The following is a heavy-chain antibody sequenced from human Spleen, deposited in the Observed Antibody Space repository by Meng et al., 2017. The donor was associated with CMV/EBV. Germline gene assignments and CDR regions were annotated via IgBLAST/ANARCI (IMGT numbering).Heavy chain of an antibody. CDR3: AFSKVVIAALFDY. Sequence: CAASGFTVSSNYMSWVRQAPGKGLEWVSVIYSGGSTYYADSVKGRFTISRDNSKNTLYLQMNSLRAEDTAVYYCAFSKVVIAALFDYWGQGTLVTVSS. J-gene: IGHJ4*02. D-gene: IGHD2-21*01. CDR1: GFTVSSNY. CDR2: IYSGGST. V-gene: IGHV3-66*02.